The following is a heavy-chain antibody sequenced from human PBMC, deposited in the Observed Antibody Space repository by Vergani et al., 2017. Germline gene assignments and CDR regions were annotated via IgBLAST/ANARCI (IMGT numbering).Heavy chain of an antibody. CDR3: AKVGRSEVAGTFGAFDI. V-gene: IGHV3-23*01. Sequence: EVQLLESGGDLVQPGGSLRLSCAASGFTFIMLAISWVRQAPGKGLEWVSTLSASDRRTHYADSVKGRFTISRDNSKNTLFLHMNSLRPDDTAVYYCAKVGRSEVAGTFGAFDIWGQGTMVTVSS. J-gene: IGHJ3*02. CDR1: GFTFIMLA. CDR2: LSASDRRT. D-gene: IGHD6-19*01.